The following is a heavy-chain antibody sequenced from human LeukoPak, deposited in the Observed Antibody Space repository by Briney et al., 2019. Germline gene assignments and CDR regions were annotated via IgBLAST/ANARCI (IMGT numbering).Heavy chain of an antibody. J-gene: IGHJ4*02. V-gene: IGHV5-51*01. CDR3: ARDDGTKSWPYFDY. CDR1: GYSFTSYW. CDR2: IYPGDSDT. Sequence: GESLQISCKGSGYSFTSYWIGWVRQMHGKGLEWMGIIYPGDSDTRYSPSFQGQVTISADKSISTAYLQWSSLKASDTAMYYRARDDGTKSWPYFDYWGQGTLVTVSS. D-gene: IGHD4/OR15-4a*01.